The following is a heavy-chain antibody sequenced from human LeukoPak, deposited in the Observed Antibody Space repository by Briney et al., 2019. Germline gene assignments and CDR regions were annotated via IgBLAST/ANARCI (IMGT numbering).Heavy chain of an antibody. V-gene: IGHV4-34*01. Sequence: SETLSLTCTVSGGSFSGYYWSWIRQPPGKGLEWIGEINHSGSTNYNPSLKSRVTISVDTSKNQFSLKLSSVTAADTAVYYCARALLWFGELLKGAFDIWGQGTMVTVSS. J-gene: IGHJ3*02. CDR1: GGSFSGYY. CDR2: INHSGST. D-gene: IGHD3-10*01. CDR3: ARALLWFGELLKGAFDI.